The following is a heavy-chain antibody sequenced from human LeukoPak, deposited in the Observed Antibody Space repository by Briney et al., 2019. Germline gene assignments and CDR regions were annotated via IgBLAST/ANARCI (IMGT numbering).Heavy chain of an antibody. J-gene: IGHJ4*02. V-gene: IGHV4-59*01. CDR1: GGSISIYY. D-gene: IGHD3-16*01. CDR3: ARGERLGPDY. CDR2: ISYSGGT. Sequence: SETLSLTCTVSGGSISIYYWSWIRQPPGKGLEWIGYISYSGGTNYSPSLKSRVTISLDTSKNQFSLKLSSVTAADTAMYYCARGERLGPDYWGQGTLVTVFS.